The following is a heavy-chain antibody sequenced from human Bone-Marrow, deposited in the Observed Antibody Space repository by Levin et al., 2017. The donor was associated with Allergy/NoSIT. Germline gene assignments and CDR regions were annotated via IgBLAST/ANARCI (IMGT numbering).Heavy chain of an antibody. D-gene: IGHD3-22*01. Sequence: ETLSLTCAASGFTFSSYAMSWVRQAPGKGLEWVSAISGSGGSTYYADSVKGRFTISRDNSKNTLYLQMNSLRAEDTAVYYCAKDHYYDSSGYYPYDYWGQGTLVTVSS. CDR3: AKDHYYDSSGYYPYDY. V-gene: IGHV3-23*01. CDR2: ISGSGGST. J-gene: IGHJ4*02. CDR1: GFTFSSYA.